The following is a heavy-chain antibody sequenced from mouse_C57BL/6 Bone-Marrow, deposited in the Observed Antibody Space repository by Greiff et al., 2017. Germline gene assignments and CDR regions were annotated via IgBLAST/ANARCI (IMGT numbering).Heavy chain of an antibody. J-gene: IGHJ4*01. CDR1: GFSLTSYG. Sequence: VKLMESGPGLVAPSQSLSITCTVSGFSLTSYGVHWVRQPPGQGLEWLVVIWSDGSTTYNSALKSRLSISKDNSKSQVFLKMNSLQTDDTAMYYCARHTFYGNYAMDYWGQGTSVTVSS. V-gene: IGHV2-6-1*01. CDR3: ARHTFYGNYAMDY. CDR2: IWSDGST. D-gene: IGHD2-1*01.